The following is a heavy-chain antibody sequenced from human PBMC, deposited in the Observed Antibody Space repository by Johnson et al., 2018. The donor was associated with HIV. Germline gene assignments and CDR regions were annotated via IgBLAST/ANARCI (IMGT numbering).Heavy chain of an antibody. CDR2: INKDGSDT. J-gene: IGHJ3*01. V-gene: IGHV3-74*02. CDR1: GFTFSSYG. Sequence: VQLVESGGGVVQPGRSLRLSCAASGFTFSSYGMHWVRQAPGKGLEWVSRINKDGSDTTYGDTVMGRFTISRDDAKNTLYLQMNSLRAEDTAVYYCARAQVLPDDAFDLWGQGIKVTVSS. CDR3: ARAQVLPDDAFDL. D-gene: IGHD2-2*01.